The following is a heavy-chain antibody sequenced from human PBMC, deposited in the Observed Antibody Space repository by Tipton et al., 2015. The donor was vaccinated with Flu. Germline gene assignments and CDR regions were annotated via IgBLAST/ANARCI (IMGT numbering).Heavy chain of an antibody. CDR3: ARASGVLEWLSWTFDD. CDR2: FFYGETT. V-gene: IGHV4-59*01. CDR1: GDSISRFY. D-gene: IGHD3-3*01. Sequence: TLSLTCIVSGDSISRFYWSWIRQPPGKGLEWIGYFFYGETTKYNPSLKSRVSITIDTSKNQFSLNLTSVTAADTAVYFCARASGVLEWLSWTFDDWGKGTLVTVSS. J-gene: IGHJ4*02.